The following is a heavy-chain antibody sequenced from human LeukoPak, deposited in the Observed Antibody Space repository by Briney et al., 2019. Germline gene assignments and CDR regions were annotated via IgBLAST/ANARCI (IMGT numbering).Heavy chain of an antibody. J-gene: IGHJ6*03. Sequence: GGSLRLSCAASGFTFSSYAMSWVRQAPGKGLEGVSAISGSGGSTYYADSVKGRFTISRDNSKNTLHLQMNSLRAEDTAVYYCAKATDYSNYYYYYYMDVWGKGTTVTVSS. CDR2: ISGSGGST. V-gene: IGHV3-23*01. D-gene: IGHD4-11*01. CDR3: AKATDYSNYYYYYYMDV. CDR1: GFTFSSYA.